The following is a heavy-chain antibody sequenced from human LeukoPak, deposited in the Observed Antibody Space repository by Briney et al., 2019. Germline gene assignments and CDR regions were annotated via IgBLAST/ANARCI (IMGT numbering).Heavy chain of an antibody. J-gene: IGHJ3*02. Sequence: GASVKVSCKASGYTFTSFGISWVRQAPGQGLEWMGWISVYKGDTIYAQKVQGRVTMTTDTSTSTAYMEVRSLRSDDTAVYYCARAGGWAREDYKADAFHIWGRGTMVTVSS. CDR3: ARAGGWAREDYKADAFHI. CDR1: GYTFTSFG. CDR2: ISVYKGDT. V-gene: IGHV1-18*01. D-gene: IGHD6-19*01.